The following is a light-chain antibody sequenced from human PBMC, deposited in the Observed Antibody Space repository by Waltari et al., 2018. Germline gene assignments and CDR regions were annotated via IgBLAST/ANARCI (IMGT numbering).Light chain of an antibody. J-gene: IGLJ3*02. Sequence: QSALTQPASVSGSPGQLITISCTGTSSDVGFYNLVSWYQQHPDKAPKILVYEVIERPSGVSNRFSGSKSGNTASLTISGLQAEDEADYYCCSYVGRNIWVFGGGTKVTVL. CDR2: EVI. CDR1: SSDVGFYNL. V-gene: IGLV2-23*02. CDR3: CSYVGRNIWV.